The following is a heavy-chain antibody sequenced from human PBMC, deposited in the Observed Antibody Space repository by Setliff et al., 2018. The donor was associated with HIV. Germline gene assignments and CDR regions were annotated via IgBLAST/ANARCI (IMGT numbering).Heavy chain of an antibody. D-gene: IGHD3-10*01. CDR1: GGSFTHDY. J-gene: IGHJ4*02. CDR3: ATNFGSGTYFDAHYFDS. Sequence: PSETLSLTCAVSGGSFTHDYWTWIRQAPGKGLEWIGEIDHTGRTDYNPSLKSRVTISIGASKFQFSLKLNSVTAADTAIYFCATNFGSGTYFDAHYFDSWGPGTLVTVSS. CDR2: IDHTGRT. V-gene: IGHV4-34*01.